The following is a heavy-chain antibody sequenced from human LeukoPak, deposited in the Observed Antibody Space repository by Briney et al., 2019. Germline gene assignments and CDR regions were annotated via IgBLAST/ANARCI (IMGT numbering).Heavy chain of an antibody. D-gene: IGHD6-13*01. CDR3: AKRSSWEGGAFDI. Sequence: GSLRLSCAASGFTFSSYAMSWVRQAPGKGLEWASAISGSGGSTYYADSVKGRFTISRDNSKNTLYLQMNSQRAEDTAVYYCAKRSSWEGGAFDIWGQGTMVTVSS. CDR2: ISGSGGST. V-gene: IGHV3-23*01. CDR1: GFTFSSYA. J-gene: IGHJ3*02.